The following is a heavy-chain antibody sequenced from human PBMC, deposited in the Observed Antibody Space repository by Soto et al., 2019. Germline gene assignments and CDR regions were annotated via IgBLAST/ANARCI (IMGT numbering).Heavy chain of an antibody. Sequence: QVQLVQSGAEVKKPGASVKVSCKASGYTFTSYGISWVRQAPGQGLEWMGWISAYNGNTNYAQKLQGRVTMTTDESSRTAYMELRSLRSDDTAVYYCAGVLGVAGNRYYGMDVWGQGTTVTVSS. CDR3: AGVLGVAGNRYYGMDV. D-gene: IGHD6-19*01. CDR2: ISAYNGNT. V-gene: IGHV1-18*01. J-gene: IGHJ6*02. CDR1: GYTFTSYG.